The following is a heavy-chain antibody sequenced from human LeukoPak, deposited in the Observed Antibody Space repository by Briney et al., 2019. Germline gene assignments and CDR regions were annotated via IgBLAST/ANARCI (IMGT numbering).Heavy chain of an antibody. CDR2: TYYRSKWYN. V-gene: IGHV6-1*01. CDR1: GDSVSSNSAG. CDR3: ARGSVQAAAAGINPDY. D-gene: IGHD6-13*01. Sequence: SQTLSLTCVISGDSVSSNSAGWNWIRQSPSSGLEWLGRTYYRSKWYNEYAVSVKSRITINPDTSKNQFTLQPNSVIPEDTAVYYCARGSVQAAAAGINPDYWGQGTLVTVSS. J-gene: IGHJ4*02.